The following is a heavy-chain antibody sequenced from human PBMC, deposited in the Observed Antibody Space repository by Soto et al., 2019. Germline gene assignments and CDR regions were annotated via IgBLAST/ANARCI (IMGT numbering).Heavy chain of an antibody. D-gene: IGHD1-26*01. J-gene: IGHJ4*02. Sequence: GGSLRLSCAASGFTFSSYAMHWVRQAPGKGLEWVATINQDGSEQYYVDSVTGRFTMSRDNAENSLYLQMGSLRADDTAVYYCVRAEWELEYWGQGTLVTVSS. CDR1: GFTFSSYA. CDR2: INQDGSEQ. CDR3: VRAEWELEY. V-gene: IGHV3-7*03.